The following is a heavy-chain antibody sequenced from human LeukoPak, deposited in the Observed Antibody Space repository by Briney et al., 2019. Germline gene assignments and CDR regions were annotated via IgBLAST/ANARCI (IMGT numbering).Heavy chain of an antibody. D-gene: IGHD2-15*01. CDR1: GFTFSSYG. CDR3: VYCSGGNCYYTVRGWTY. Sequence: PGGSLRLSCAASGFTFSSYGMYWVRQAPGKGLEWVSFIRYDGSNKYYADSVKGRFTISRDNSKNTLYLQMNSLRADDTAVYYCVYCSGGNCYYTVRGWTYWGQGTLVTVSS. V-gene: IGHV3-30*02. CDR2: IRYDGSNK. J-gene: IGHJ4*02.